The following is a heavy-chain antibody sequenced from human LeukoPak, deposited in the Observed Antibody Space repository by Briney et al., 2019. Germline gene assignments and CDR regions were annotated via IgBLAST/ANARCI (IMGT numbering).Heavy chain of an antibody. J-gene: IGHJ4*02. CDR3: ARTFRRSGWGIDY. V-gene: IGHV4-34*01. CDR2: INHSGST. D-gene: IGHD6-19*01. CDR1: GGSFSGYY. Sequence: KSSETLSLTCAVYGGSFSGYYWSWIRQPPGKGLEWIGEINHSGSTNYNPSLKSRVTISVDTSKNQFSLKLTSVTAADTAVYYCARTFRRSGWGIDYWGQGTLVTVSS.